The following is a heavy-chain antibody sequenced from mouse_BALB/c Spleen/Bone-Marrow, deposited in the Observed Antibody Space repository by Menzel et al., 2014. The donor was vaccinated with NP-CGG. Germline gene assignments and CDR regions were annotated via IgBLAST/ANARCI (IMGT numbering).Heavy chain of an antibody. J-gene: IGHJ3*01. CDR3: ARGVRGYDGFAY. CDR1: GYTFTSYW. V-gene: IGHV1-7*01. D-gene: IGHD2-2*01. CDR2: INPSTGYT. Sequence: VQLQQSGAELAKPGASVKMSCKASGYTFTSYWMHWVKQRPGQGLEWIGYINPSTGYTEYNQKFKDKATLTADKSSSTAYMQLSSLTSEDAAVYYCARGVRGYDGFAYRGQGTLVTVAA.